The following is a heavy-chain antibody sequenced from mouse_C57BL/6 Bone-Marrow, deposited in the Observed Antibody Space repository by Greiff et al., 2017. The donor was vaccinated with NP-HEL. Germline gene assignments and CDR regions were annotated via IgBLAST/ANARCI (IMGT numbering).Heavy chain of an antibody. J-gene: IGHJ4*01. D-gene: IGHD1-1*01. V-gene: IGHV5-6*01. CDR3: ARPSYYGYAMDD. Sequence: EVKVVESGGDLVKPGGSLKLSCAASGFTFSSYGMSWVRQTPDKRLEWVATISSGGSYTNYPDSVKGRFTFSRDNAKNTLYLQMSSLKSEDTAMYYCARPSYYGYAMDDWGKGTSVTVSS. CDR1: GFTFSSYG. CDR2: ISSGGSYT.